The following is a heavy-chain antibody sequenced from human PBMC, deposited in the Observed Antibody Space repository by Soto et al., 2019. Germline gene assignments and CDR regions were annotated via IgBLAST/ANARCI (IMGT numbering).Heavy chain of an antibody. V-gene: IGHV4-4*02. D-gene: IGHD4-17*01. Sequence: SETLSLTCAVSGGSISSSNWWSWVRQPPGKGLEWIGEIYHSGSTNYNPSLKSRVTISVDKSKNQFSLKLSSVTAADTAVYYCARATLTSLDYGDPSYYFDYWGQGTLVTVSS. J-gene: IGHJ4*02. CDR1: GGSISSSNW. CDR3: ARATLTSLDYGDPSYYFDY. CDR2: IYHSGST.